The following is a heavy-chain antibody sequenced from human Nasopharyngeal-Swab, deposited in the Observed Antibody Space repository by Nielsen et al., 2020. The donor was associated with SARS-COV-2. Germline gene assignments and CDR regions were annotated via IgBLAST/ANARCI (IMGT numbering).Heavy chain of an antibody. CDR3: AREALKELLWFGESSSYYGMDV. Sequence: WIRQPPGKGLEWIGYIYHSGSTYYNPSLKSRVTISVDTSKNQFSLKLSSVTAADTAVYYCAREALKELLWFGESSSYYGMDVWGQGTTVTVSS. CDR2: IYHSGST. V-gene: IGHV4-31*02. D-gene: IGHD3-10*01. J-gene: IGHJ6*02.